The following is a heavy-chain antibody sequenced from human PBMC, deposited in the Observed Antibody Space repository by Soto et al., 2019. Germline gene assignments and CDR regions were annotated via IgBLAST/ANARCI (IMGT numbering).Heavy chain of an antibody. CDR1: GYTFTGYY. V-gene: IGHV1-2*04. CDR2: VRPSTDVT. Sequence: ASVKVSCKTSGYTFTGYYIHWVRQAPGQGLEWTGWVRPSTDVTRSAEKFQDWVTMTRDTSIRTAYMELRRLKSDDTAIYDCARDRGYSSSYDYYYYFGMDVWGQGTPVTVSS. CDR3: ARDRGYSSSYDYYYYFGMDV. J-gene: IGHJ6*02. D-gene: IGHD5-18*01.